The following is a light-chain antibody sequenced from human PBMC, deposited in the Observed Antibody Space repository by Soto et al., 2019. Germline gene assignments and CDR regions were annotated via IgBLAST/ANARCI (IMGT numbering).Light chain of an antibody. CDR1: QSISSY. Sequence: DIQMTQSPSSLSASVGDRVTITCRASQSISSYLNWYQQKPGKAPQLLIYAASSLQSGVPSSSSGSGSGTDFTLTISSLQPEAFATYYCQQSYSTPYTFGQGTKLEIK. CDR2: AAS. J-gene: IGKJ2*01. CDR3: QQSYSTPYT. V-gene: IGKV1-39*01.